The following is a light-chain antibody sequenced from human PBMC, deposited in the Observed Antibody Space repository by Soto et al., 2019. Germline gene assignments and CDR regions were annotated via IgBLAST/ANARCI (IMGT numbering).Light chain of an antibody. CDR1: SSDVGGYNY. Sequence: QSALTQPASVSGSPGQSITISCTGTSSDVGGYNYVSWYQQHPGKAPKLMIYEVSNRPSGVSNRFSGSKSGNTASLTISGLQAEDEADYYCSSYTSSSTHYFLGTGTKVTVL. CDR3: SSYTSSSTHYF. V-gene: IGLV2-14*01. J-gene: IGLJ1*01. CDR2: EVS.